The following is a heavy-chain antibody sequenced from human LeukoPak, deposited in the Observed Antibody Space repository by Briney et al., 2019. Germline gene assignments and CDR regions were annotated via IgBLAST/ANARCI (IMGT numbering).Heavy chain of an antibody. CDR2: IYYSGST. CDR3: ARSDDYGGIFDY. D-gene: IGHD4-23*01. J-gene: IGHJ4*02. V-gene: IGHV4-59*01. Sequence: PSETLSLTCTVSGDSISSYYWSWIRQSPGKGREWSAYIYYSGSTNYNPSLNSRVTISVDTSKNQLSLKLSSVTAADTAVYYCARSDDYGGIFDYWGQGTLVTVSS. CDR1: GDSISSYY.